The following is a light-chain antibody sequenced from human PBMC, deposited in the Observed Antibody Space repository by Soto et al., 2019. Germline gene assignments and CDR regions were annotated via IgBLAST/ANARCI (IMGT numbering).Light chain of an antibody. Sequence: EIQMTQSPASLSTSIGDRVTITCRASQSISSYLNWYQQKPGKAPKLLIYAASSLQSGVPSRFSGSGSGTDSTLTISSLQPEDFATYYCHQSYSTPYTFGQGTKLEIK. CDR3: HQSYSTPYT. CDR2: AAS. J-gene: IGKJ2*01. V-gene: IGKV1-39*01. CDR1: QSISSY.